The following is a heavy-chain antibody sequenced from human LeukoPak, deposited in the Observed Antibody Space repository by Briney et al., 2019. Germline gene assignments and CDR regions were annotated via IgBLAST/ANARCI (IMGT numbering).Heavy chain of an antibody. CDR2: IKQDGSEK. Sequence: PGGSLRLSCAASGFTFSSYSMNWVRQAPGKGLEWVANIKQDGSEKYYVDSVKGRFTISRDNAKNSLYLQMNSLRAEDTAVYYCARDERIVKAPGAFDIWGQGTMVTVSS. J-gene: IGHJ3*02. CDR1: GFTFSSYS. D-gene: IGHD3-22*01. V-gene: IGHV3-7*04. CDR3: ARDERIVKAPGAFDI.